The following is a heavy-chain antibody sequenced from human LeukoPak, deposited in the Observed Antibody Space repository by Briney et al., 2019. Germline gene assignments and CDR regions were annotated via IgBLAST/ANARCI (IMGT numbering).Heavy chain of an antibody. CDR3: SNGLYDSSY. D-gene: IGHD6-6*01. J-gene: IGHJ4*02. Sequence: GGSLTLSCAPSGLTFTRYWMAWIRQSPGKGLEWVANVKQDGRQAYYLESVEGRFTISRDNAKTSLYLHMNNLRAEDTAVYYCSNGLYDSSYWGQGTLVTVSS. V-gene: IGHV3-7*01. CDR1: GLTFTRYW. CDR2: VKQDGRQA.